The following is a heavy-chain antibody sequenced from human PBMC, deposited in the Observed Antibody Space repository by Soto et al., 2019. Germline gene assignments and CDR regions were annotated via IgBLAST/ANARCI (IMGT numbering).Heavy chain of an antibody. V-gene: IGHV4-34*01. CDR3: ARNYYYGMDV. CDR1: GGSFSGYY. J-gene: IGHJ6*02. CDR2: INHSGST. Sequence: SETLSLTCAVYGGSFSGYYWSWIRQPPGKGLEWLGEINHSGSTNYNPSLKSRVTISVDTSKNQFSLKLSSVTAADTAVYYCARNYYYGMDVWGQGTTVTVSS.